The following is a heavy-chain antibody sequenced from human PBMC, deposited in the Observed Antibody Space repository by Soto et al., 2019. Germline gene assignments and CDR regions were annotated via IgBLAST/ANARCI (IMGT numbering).Heavy chain of an antibody. V-gene: IGHV3-33*01. J-gene: IGHJ6*02. CDR1: GFTFISYG. D-gene: IGHD3-10*01. CDR2: IWYDGSNK. Sequence: SGGSLRLSCAASGFTFISYGMHWVRQAPGKGLEWVAVIWYDGSNKYYADSVKGRFTISRDNSKNTLYLQMNSLRAEDTAVYYCAREWFGELGAYYGMDVWGQGTTVTVSS. CDR3: AREWFGELGAYYGMDV.